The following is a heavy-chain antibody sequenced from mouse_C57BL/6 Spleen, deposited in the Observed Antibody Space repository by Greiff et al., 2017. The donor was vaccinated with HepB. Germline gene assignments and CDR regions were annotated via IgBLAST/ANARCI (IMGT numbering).Heavy chain of an antibody. J-gene: IGHJ3*01. V-gene: IGHV2-4*01. Sequence: QVQLQQSGPGLVQPSQSLSITCTVSGFSLTSYGVHWVRQPPGKGLEWLGVIWSGGSTDYNAAFISRLSISKDNSKSQVFFKMNSLQADDTAIYYCASYDYDEGFAYWGQGTLVTVSA. CDR3: ASYDYDEGFAY. CDR1: GFSLTSYG. D-gene: IGHD2-4*01. CDR2: IWSGGST.